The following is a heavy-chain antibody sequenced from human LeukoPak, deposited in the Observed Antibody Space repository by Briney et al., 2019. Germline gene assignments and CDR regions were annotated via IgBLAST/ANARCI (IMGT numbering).Heavy chain of an antibody. CDR3: AKVKWKLIGYFDY. J-gene: IGHJ4*02. V-gene: IGHV3-23*01. D-gene: IGHD1-20*01. CDR1: GFTFTSYA. CDR2: LTGDGNT. Sequence: GGSLRLSCAASGFTFTSYAMSWVRQAPGKGLEWVSVLTGDGNTYYADSVKGRFTNSRDDSKNTLFLQMNSLRAKDTAVYFCAKVKWKLIGYFDYWGQGTLVTVSS.